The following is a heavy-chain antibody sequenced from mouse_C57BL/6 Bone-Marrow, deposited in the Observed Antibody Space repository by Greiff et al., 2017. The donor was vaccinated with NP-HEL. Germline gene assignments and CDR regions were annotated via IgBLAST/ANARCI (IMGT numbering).Heavy chain of an antibody. Sequence: VHLVESGAELVRPGTSVKVSCKASGYAFTNYLIEWVKQRPGQGLEWIGVINPGSGGTNYHEKFKGKATLTADKSSRTAYMQLSSLTSEDSAVDCCAIWSLPDYWGQGTSVTVSS. CDR3: AIWSLPDY. J-gene: IGHJ4*01. CDR2: INPGSGGT. V-gene: IGHV1-54*01. D-gene: IGHD1-1*02. CDR1: GYAFTNYL.